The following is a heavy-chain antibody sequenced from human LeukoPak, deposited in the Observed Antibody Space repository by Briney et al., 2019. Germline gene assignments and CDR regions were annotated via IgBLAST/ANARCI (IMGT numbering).Heavy chain of an antibody. D-gene: IGHD5-12*01. V-gene: IGHV1-69*04. CDR2: IIPILGIA. Sequence: GASVKVSCKASGGTLSSYAISWVRQAPGQGLEWMGRIIPILGIANYAQKFQGRVTITADKSTSTAYMELSSLRSEDTAVYYCAREVEADIVATYNFDYWGQGTLVTVSS. CDR1: GGTLSSYA. J-gene: IGHJ4*02. CDR3: AREVEADIVATYNFDY.